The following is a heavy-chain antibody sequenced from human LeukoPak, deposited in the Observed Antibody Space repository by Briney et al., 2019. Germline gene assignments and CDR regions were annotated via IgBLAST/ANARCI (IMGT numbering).Heavy chain of an antibody. CDR3: VRREGYSSSPLGS. CDR2: IHSSGSI. CDR1: GGSIYNY. D-gene: IGHD2-15*01. Sequence: PSETLSLTCTVSGGSIYNYWTWIRQPPGKGLEWIGYIHSSGSIHYNPSVRSRVTMSLDTSKNQFSFNLTSVTAADTAVYYCVRREGYSSSPLGSWGQGTLVIVSS. V-gene: IGHV4-59*08. J-gene: IGHJ5*02.